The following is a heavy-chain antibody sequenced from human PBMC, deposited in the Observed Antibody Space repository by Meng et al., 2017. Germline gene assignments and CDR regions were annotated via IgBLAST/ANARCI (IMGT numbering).Heavy chain of an antibody. Sequence: QVRLQGSGPGLVKPSQTLSLTCTVSGGSISSGGYYWSWIRQHPGKGLEWIGYIYYSGSTYYNPSLKSLVTISVDTSKNQFSLKLSSVTAADTAVYYCARTVTSLVLDIWGQGTMVTVSS. D-gene: IGHD4-17*01. CDR2: IYYSGST. CDR1: GGSISSGGYY. V-gene: IGHV4-31*01. CDR3: ARTVTSLVLDI. J-gene: IGHJ3*02.